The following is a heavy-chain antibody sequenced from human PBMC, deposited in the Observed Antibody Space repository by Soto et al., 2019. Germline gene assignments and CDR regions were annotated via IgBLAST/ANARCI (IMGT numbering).Heavy chain of an antibody. Sequence: GGSLRLSCAVSGFTFSDYYMSWIRQAPGKGLEWVSYISSRGSSIYYADSVKGRFTISRDNAKNSLYLQMNGLRAEDTAVYYCARGYYDFWSGYYISPYGMDVWGQGTTVTVSS. V-gene: IGHV3-11*01. D-gene: IGHD3-3*01. CDR1: GFTFSDYY. CDR2: ISSRGSSI. CDR3: ARGYYDFWSGYYISPYGMDV. J-gene: IGHJ6*02.